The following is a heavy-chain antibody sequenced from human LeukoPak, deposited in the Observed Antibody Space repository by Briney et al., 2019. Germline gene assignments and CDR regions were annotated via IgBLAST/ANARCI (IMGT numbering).Heavy chain of an antibody. V-gene: IGHV1-18*01. CDR1: GYTFTSYG. D-gene: IGHD3-9*01. CDR2: ISAYNGNT. J-gene: IGHJ1*01. Sequence: ASVKVSCKASGYTFTSYGISWVRQAPGQGREWMGWISAYNGNTNYAQKLQGRVTMTTDTSTSTAYMELRSLRSDDTAVYYCARDFGYDILTGYYPAEYFQHWGQGTLVTVSS. CDR3: ARDFGYDILTGYYPAEYFQH.